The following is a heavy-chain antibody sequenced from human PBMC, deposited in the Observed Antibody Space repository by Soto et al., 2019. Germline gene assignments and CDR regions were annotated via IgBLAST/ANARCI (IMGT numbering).Heavy chain of an antibody. Sequence: QVQLVESGGGVVQPGRSLRLSCAASGFTFSSYAMHWVRQAPGKGLEWVAVISYDGSNKYYADSVKGRFTISRDNSKNTLYLQMNSLRAEDTAVYYCARDDDLGVGATTPASPIDYWGQGTLVTVSS. CDR2: ISYDGSNK. V-gene: IGHV3-30-3*01. CDR3: ARDDDLGVGATTPASPIDY. CDR1: GFTFSSYA. J-gene: IGHJ4*02. D-gene: IGHD1-26*01.